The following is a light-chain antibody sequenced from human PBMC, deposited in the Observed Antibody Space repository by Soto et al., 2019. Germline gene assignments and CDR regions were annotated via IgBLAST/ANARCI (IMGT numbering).Light chain of an antibody. Sequence: QSVLTQPPSASGTPGQRATISCSGGSSNIGSNAVTWYRQLPGTAPKLLIYSNNQRPSGVPDRFSGSKSGTSASLAISGPQSDDEADYYCAAWDDSLNGLYVFGSGTKVTVL. CDR1: SSNIGSNA. CDR3: AAWDDSLNGLYV. J-gene: IGLJ1*01. V-gene: IGLV1-44*01. CDR2: SNN.